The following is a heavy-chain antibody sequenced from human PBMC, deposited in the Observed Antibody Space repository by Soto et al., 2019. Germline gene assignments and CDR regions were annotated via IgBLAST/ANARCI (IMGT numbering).Heavy chain of an antibody. V-gene: IGHV4-31*03. Sequence: PSETLSLTCTVSGGSISSGSYYWAWIRQHPGKGLEWIGYIYYSGNTYYNPSLKSRVTISVDTSKNQFSLKLTSVTAADTAIYYCARDPIPTDYGDYRDAFDIWGQGTMVTVSS. CDR1: GGSISSGSYY. J-gene: IGHJ3*02. CDR3: ARDPIPTDYGDYRDAFDI. CDR2: IYYSGNT. D-gene: IGHD4-17*01.